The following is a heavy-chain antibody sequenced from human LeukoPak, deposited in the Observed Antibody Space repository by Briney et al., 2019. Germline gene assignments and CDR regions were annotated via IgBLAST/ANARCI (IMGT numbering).Heavy chain of an antibody. D-gene: IGHD5-18*01. J-gene: IGHJ4*02. V-gene: IGHV4-34*01. CDR3: ARSRRGYSYGYPYYFDY. CDR2: INHSGSN. CDR1: GGSFSGYY. Sequence: PSETLSLTCAVYGGSFSGYYWSWTRQPPGKGLEWIGEINHSGSNNYNPSLKSRVTISVDTSKNQFSLKLSSVTAADTAVYYCARSRRGYSYGYPYYFDYWGQGTLVTVPS.